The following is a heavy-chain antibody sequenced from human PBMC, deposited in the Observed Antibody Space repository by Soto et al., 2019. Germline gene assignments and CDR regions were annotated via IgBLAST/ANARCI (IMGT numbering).Heavy chain of an antibody. CDR2: IWYDGSNK. Sequence: GGSLRLACAASGFTFSSYGMHWVRQAPGKGLEWVAVIWYDGSNKYYADSVKGRFTISRDNSKNTLYLQMNSLRAEDTAVYYCARDFFEGLGTAYAMDVSCQGPTLTVSS. CDR1: GFTFSSYG. D-gene: IGHD3-16*01. CDR3: ARDFFEGLGTAYAMDV. V-gene: IGHV3-33*01. J-gene: IGHJ6*02.